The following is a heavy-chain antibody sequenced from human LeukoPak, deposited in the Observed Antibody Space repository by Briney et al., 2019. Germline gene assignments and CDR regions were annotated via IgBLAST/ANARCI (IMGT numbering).Heavy chain of an antibody. CDR2: ISSSGSTI. CDR3: ARPIRLYSSSWFLFDY. J-gene: IGHJ4*02. Sequence: PGGSLRLSCAASGFTFSDYYMSWIRQAPGKGLEWVSYISSSGSTIYYADSVKGRFTISRDNAKNSLYLQMNSLRAEDTAVYYCARPIRLYSSSWFLFDYWGQGTLVTVSS. CDR1: GFTFSDYY. V-gene: IGHV3-11*01. D-gene: IGHD6-13*01.